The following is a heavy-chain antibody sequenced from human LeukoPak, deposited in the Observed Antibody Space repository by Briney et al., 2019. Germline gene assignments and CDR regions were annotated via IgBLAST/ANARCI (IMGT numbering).Heavy chain of an antibody. D-gene: IGHD2-8*01. CDR3: VTRTSVGVG. CDR2: IRPSTGRT. Sequence: ASVKLSCKAVGYTFTSYDLHWVRQAPRQGLVWMGMIRPSTGRTSHAQKFQGRVTMTMDTSTRSVYRELRSLTSKDTSVYYCVTRTSVGVGWGQGALVTVSA. J-gene: IGHJ4*02. CDR1: GYTFTSYD. V-gene: IGHV1-46*01.